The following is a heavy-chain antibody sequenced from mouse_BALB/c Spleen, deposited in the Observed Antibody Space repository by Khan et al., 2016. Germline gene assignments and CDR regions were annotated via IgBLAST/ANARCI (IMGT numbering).Heavy chain of an antibody. D-gene: IGHD2-3*01. Sequence: EVQLQESGPGLVKPSQSLSLTCTVTGYSITSDYAWNWFRQFPGNKLEWMGYISYSGSTSYNPSLKSRISITRDTSKNQFFLQLNSVTTEDTATYYCARDGLEGYFDYWGQGTTLTVSS. V-gene: IGHV3-2*02. J-gene: IGHJ2*01. CDR3: ARDGLEGYFDY. CDR2: ISYSGST. CDR1: GYSITSDYA.